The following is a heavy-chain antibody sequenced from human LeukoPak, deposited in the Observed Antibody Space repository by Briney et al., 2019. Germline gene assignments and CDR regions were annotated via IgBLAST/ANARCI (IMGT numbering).Heavy chain of an antibody. CDR1: GGSFSGYY. CDR3: ARAAYYYDSSGYCY. D-gene: IGHD3-22*01. J-gene: IGHJ4*02. V-gene: IGHV4-34*01. Sequence: PSETLSLTCAVYGGSFSGYYWSWIRQPLGKGLEWIGEINHSGSTNYNPSLKSRVTISVDTSKNQFSLKLSSVTAADTAVYYCARAAYYYDSSGYCYWGQGTLVTVSS. CDR2: INHSGST.